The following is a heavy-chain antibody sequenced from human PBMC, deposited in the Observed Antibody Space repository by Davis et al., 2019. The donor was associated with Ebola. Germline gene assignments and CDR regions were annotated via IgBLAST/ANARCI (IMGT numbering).Heavy chain of an antibody. J-gene: IGHJ4*02. Sequence: PGGSLSLSCAASAFTFSNYVMPWVRHAPGKGREWVSAIRWNGGIIVYADSVKGRFTISRDNDKNSLYLQMNSLRVEDTAFYYCAKDRSELSAPSGWFSAIDYWGQGTLVTVSS. CDR2: IRWNGGII. CDR3: AKDRSELSAPSGWFSAIDY. V-gene: IGHV3-9*01. D-gene: IGHD6-19*01. CDR1: AFTFSNYV.